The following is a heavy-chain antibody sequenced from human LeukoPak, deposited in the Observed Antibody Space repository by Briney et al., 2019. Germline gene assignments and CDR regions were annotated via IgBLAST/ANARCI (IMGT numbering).Heavy chain of an antibody. CDR1: GFSFSNAW. J-gene: IGHJ4*02. CDR3: ATDVVVRGVWDC. Sequence: GGSLRLSCAASGFSFSNAWMSWVRQAPGKGLEWIGRIRSKADGGTTDYVAPVKDRFTISRDDSKNTLYLQMNSLKTEDTAVYYCATDVVVRGVWDCWGQGTLVTVSS. V-gene: IGHV3-15*01. D-gene: IGHD3-10*01. CDR2: IRSKADGGTT.